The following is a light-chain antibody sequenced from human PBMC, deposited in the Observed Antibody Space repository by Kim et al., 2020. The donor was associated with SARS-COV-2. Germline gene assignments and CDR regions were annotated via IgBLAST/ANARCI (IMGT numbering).Light chain of an antibody. Sequence: SYELTQPPSVSVSPGQTASITCSGDKLGDKYACWYQQKPGQSPVLVIYQDSKRPSGIPERFSGSKSGNTATLTISGTQAMDEADYYCQAWDSSSHVVFGGGTQLTVL. CDR2: QDS. J-gene: IGLJ2*01. CDR1: KLGDKY. CDR3: QAWDSSSHVV. V-gene: IGLV3-1*01.